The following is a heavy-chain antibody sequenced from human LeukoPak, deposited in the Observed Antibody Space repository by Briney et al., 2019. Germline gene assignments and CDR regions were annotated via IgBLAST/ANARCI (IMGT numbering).Heavy chain of an antibody. Sequence: GESLKISCKGSGYSFPSYWIGWVRQMPGKALEWMGIVFPGDSDTRYSPSFQGQVTISADKSISTAYLQWSSLKASDTAMYYCASSGSYYREADHWGQGNLVTVSS. J-gene: IGHJ4*02. D-gene: IGHD1-26*01. CDR2: VFPGDSDT. V-gene: IGHV5-51*01. CDR1: GYSFPSYW. CDR3: ASSGSYYREADH.